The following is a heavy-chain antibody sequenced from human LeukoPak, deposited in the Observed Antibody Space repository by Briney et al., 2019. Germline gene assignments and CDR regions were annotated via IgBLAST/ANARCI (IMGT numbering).Heavy chain of an antibody. V-gene: IGHV1-3*01. CDR2: INAGNGNT. CDR3: ARSTVVTPYYYYGMDV. CDR1: GYTFTSYA. J-gene: IGHJ6*02. Sequence: GASVKVSCKASGYTFTSYAMHWVRQAPGRRLEWMGWINAGNGNTKYSQKFQGRVTITRDTSASTAYMELSSLRSEDTAVYYCARSTVVTPYYYYGMDVWGQGTTVTVSS. D-gene: IGHD4-23*01.